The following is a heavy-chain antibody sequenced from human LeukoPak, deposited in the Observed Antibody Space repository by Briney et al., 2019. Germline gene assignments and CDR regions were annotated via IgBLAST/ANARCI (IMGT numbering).Heavy chain of an antibody. J-gene: IGHJ5*02. V-gene: IGHV3-21*01. CDR1: GFTFSSYS. D-gene: IGHD1-20*01. Sequence: GGSLRLSCAASGFTFSSYSMNWVRQAPGKGLEWVSSISSSSSYIYYADSVKGRFTISRDNAKNSLYLQMNSLGAEDTAVYYCARDRDNWNDGGFDPWGQGTLVTVSS. CDR2: ISSSSSYI. CDR3: ARDRDNWNDGGFDP.